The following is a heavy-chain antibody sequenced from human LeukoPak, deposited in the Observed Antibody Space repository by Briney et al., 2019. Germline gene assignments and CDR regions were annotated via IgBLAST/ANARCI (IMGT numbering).Heavy chain of an antibody. J-gene: IGHJ4*02. CDR3: ARDRRGYKWGDSVVLGY. V-gene: IGHV3-30-3*01. Sequence: GGSLRLSCAASGFTFSSYAMHWVRQAPGKGLEWVAVMSYDGSNKYYADSVKGRFTISRDNSKNTLYLQMNSLRAEDTAVYYCARDRRGYKWGDSVVLGYWGQGTLVTVSS. CDR2: MSYDGSNK. CDR1: GFTFSSYA. D-gene: IGHD5-24*01.